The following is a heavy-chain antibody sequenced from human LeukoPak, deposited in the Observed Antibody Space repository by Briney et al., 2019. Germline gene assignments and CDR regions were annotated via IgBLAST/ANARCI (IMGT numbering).Heavy chain of an antibody. D-gene: IGHD1-14*01. Sequence: SGTLSLTCTVPGGSISSYYWSWIRQPAGKGLEWIGRIYTSGSTNYNPSLKSRVTMSVDTSKNQFSLKLSSVTAADTAVYYCARDQSDTGPDKNWFDPWGQGTLVTVSS. J-gene: IGHJ5*02. CDR2: IYTSGST. V-gene: IGHV4-4*07. CDR3: ARDQSDTGPDKNWFDP. CDR1: GGSISSYY.